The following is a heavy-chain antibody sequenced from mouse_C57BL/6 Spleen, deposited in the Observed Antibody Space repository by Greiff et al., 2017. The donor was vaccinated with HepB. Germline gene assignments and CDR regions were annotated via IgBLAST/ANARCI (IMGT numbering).Heavy chain of an antibody. J-gene: IGHJ2*01. Sequence: DVKLVESGGGLVQPGGSLSLSCAASGFTFTDYYMSWVRQPPGKALEWLGFIRNKANGYTTEYSASVKGRFTISRDNSQSILYLQMNALRAEDSATDYCARDRLGRRYFDYWGQGTTLTVSS. CDR2: IRNKANGYTT. V-gene: IGHV7-3*01. D-gene: IGHD4-1*01. CDR3: ARDRLGRRYFDY. CDR1: GFTFTDYY.